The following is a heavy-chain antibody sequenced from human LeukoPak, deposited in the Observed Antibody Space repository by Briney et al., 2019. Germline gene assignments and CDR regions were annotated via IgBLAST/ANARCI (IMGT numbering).Heavy chain of an antibody. CDR1: GFTFSSYE. CDR2: INSGGNII. V-gene: IGHV3-48*03. J-gene: IGHJ6*04. Sequence: GGSLRLSCAASGFTFSSYEMNWVRQAPGKGLEWVSYINSGGNIIYHADSVEGRFTISRDNAKNSLYLQMNSPRAEDTAIYYCARRGGFTYGMDVWGKGTTVTVSS. D-gene: IGHD2-15*01. CDR3: ARRGGFTYGMDV.